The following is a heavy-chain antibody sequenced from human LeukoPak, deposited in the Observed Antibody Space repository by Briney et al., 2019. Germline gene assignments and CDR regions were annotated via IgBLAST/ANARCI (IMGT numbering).Heavy chain of an antibody. D-gene: IGHD1-1*01. CDR2: LSGSGGTT. Sequence: GGSLRLSCVASGFTFSSYAMSWVRQAPGKGLEWLSGLSGSGGTTYYADSVKGRFTISRDNSKNTLYLQMNTLRAEDTAVYYCAKGSSTNSYYFGSWGQGTLVTVSS. V-gene: IGHV3-23*01. J-gene: IGHJ4*02. CDR1: GFTFSSYA. CDR3: AKGSSTNSYYFGS.